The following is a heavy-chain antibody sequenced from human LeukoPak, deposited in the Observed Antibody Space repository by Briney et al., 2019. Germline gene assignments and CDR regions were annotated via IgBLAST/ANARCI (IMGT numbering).Heavy chain of an antibody. CDR1: GFTFSSYS. V-gene: IGHV3-48*01. Sequence: PGGSLRLSCAASGFTFSSYSMNWVRQAPGKGLEWVSYISSSSSTIYYADSVKGRFTISRDNAKNSLYLQMNSLRAEDTAVYYCARDRPTYYDFWSGYYTGIEHGMDVWGQGTTVTVSS. CDR2: ISSSSSTI. CDR3: ARDRPTYYDFWSGYYTGIEHGMDV. J-gene: IGHJ6*02. D-gene: IGHD3-3*01.